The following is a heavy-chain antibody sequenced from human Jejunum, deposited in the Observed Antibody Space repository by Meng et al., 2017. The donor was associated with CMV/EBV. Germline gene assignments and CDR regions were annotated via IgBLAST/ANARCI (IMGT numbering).Heavy chain of an antibody. CDR2: IRGSSSHI. V-gene: IGHV3-21*01. CDR3: ARDAVFGVVTYYYGMDV. D-gene: IGHD3-3*01. CDR1: TFSSYS. J-gene: IGHJ6*02. Sequence: TFSSYSMNWVRPAPGKGLEWVSSIRGSSSHIYYADSVKGRFTISRDNAKNSLYLQMNSLRAEDTAVYYCARDAVFGVVTYYYGMDVWGQGTTVTVSS.